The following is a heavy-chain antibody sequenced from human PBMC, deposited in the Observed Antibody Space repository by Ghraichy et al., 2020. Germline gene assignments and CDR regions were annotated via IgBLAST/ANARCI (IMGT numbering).Heavy chain of an antibody. D-gene: IGHD1-14*01. V-gene: IGHV1-69*13. Sequence: SVKVSCKASGGTFSSYAISWVRQAPGQGLEWMGGIIPIFGTANYAQKFQGRVTITADESTSTAYMELSSLRSEDTAVYYCARSPTPPVEPNWFDPWGQGTLVTVSS. CDR3: ARSPTPPVEPNWFDP. J-gene: IGHJ5*02. CDR1: GGTFSSYA. CDR2: IIPIFGTA.